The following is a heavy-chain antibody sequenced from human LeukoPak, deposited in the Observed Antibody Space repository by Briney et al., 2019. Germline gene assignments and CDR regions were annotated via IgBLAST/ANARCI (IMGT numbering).Heavy chain of an antibody. CDR2: IIPIFGTA. CDR3: ARDRYTGWFDP. V-gene: IGHV1-69*06. D-gene: IGHD1-14*01. Sequence: SVKISCKASGGTFSSYAISWVRQGPGQGLEWMGGIIPIFGTANYAQKFQGRATIAADKSKRTAYMEPSSLRAEDTAVYYWARDRYTGWFDPWSQGTLVTVSS. CDR1: GGTFSSYA. J-gene: IGHJ5*02.